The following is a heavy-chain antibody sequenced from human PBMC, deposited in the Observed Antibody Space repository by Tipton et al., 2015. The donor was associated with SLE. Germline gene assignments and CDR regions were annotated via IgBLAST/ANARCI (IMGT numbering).Heavy chain of an antibody. CDR2: IHYTGTT. V-gene: IGHV4-39*07. Sequence: GLVKPSETLSVACTVSGGSVSSFSHYWGWIRQPPGKGLEWIGDIHYTGTTYYNPSLRSRVTLSLDTSKNQLSLRLSSVTAADTALYYCASRVSWSYYFDYWGQGPLVTVSS. J-gene: IGHJ4*02. CDR3: ASRVSWSYYFDY. D-gene: IGHD6-13*01. CDR1: GGSVSSFSHY.